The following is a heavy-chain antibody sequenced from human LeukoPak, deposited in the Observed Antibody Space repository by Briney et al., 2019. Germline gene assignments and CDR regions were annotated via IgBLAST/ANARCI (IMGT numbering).Heavy chain of an antibody. CDR1: GGTFSSYA. Sequence: SVKVSCKASGGTFSSYAISWVRQAPGQGLEWMGGIIPIFGTANYAQKFQGRVTITTDESTSTAYMELSSLRSEDTAVYYCARSNVYYYDSGAAGLGHFDYWGQGTLVTVSS. CDR2: IIPIFGTA. J-gene: IGHJ4*02. D-gene: IGHD3-22*01. V-gene: IGHV1-69*05. CDR3: ARSNVYYYDSGAAGLGHFDY.